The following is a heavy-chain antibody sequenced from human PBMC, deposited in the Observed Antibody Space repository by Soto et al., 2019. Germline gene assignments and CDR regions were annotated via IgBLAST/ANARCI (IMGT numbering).Heavy chain of an antibody. CDR1: GGSNSSGDNY. Sequence: PSETLSLTCTVSGGSNSSGDNYWSWIRQPPEKGLEWIGYIYYSGSTYYNPSLKSRVTISVDTSKNQFSLKLSSVTAADTAVYYCAREHFYYDSSGYYNWFDPWGQGTLVTVSS. D-gene: IGHD3-22*01. J-gene: IGHJ5*02. CDR3: AREHFYYDSSGYYNWFDP. V-gene: IGHV4-30-4*01. CDR2: IYYSGST.